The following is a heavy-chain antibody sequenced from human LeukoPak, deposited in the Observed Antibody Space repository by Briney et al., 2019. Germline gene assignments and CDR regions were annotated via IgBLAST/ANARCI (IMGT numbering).Heavy chain of an antibody. CDR1: GGSVSSGSYY. CDR3: AREWAVGDSSGSIDY. Sequence: SETLSLTCTVSGGSVSSGSYYWSWIRQPPGKGLDWIGYIYYSGSTNYNPSLKSRVTISVDTSKNQFSLKLSSVTAADTAVYYCAREWAVGDSSGSIDYWGQGTLVTVSS. J-gene: IGHJ4*02. V-gene: IGHV4-61*01. CDR2: IYYSGST. D-gene: IGHD3-22*01.